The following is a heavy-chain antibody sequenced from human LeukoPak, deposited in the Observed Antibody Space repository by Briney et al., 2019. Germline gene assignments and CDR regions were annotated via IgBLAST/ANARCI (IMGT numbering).Heavy chain of an antibody. J-gene: IGHJ4*02. Sequence: SETLSLTCTVSGGSISSSSYYWGWIRQPPGKGLEWIETINYSGETYYNPSLKSRATISVDSSKNQFSLKLSPVTAADTAMYYCVRLQAVTGNYDYWGQGALVTVSS. CDR3: VRLQAVTGNYDY. V-gene: IGHV4-39*07. CDR1: GGSISSSSYY. CDR2: INYSGET. D-gene: IGHD1-20*01.